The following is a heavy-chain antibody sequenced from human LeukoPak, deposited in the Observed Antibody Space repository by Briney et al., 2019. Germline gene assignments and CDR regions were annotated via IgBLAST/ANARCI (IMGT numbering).Heavy chain of an antibody. CDR3: TTYSGSTYYFDY. CDR1: GFTFSNAW. Sequence: PGGCLRLSCAASGFTFSNAWMSWVRQAPGKGLEWVGRIKSKTDGGTTDYAAPVKGRFTISRDDSKNTLYLQMNSLKTEDTAVYYCTTYSGSTYYFDYWGQGTLVTVSS. V-gene: IGHV3-15*01. CDR2: IKSKTDGGTT. D-gene: IGHD1-26*01. J-gene: IGHJ4*02.